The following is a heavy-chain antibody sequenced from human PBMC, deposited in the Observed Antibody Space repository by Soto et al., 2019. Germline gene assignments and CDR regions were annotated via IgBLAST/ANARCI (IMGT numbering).Heavy chain of an antibody. CDR3: ARVRYYYGSGSYYNGFVS. Sequence: QVQLVQSGAEVKKPGASVKVSCKASGYTFTSYAMHWVRQAPGQRLEWMGWINAGNGNTKYSQKFQGRVTITRDTSASTAYRGLSSLRSEDTAVYYCARVRYYYGSGSYYNGFVSWGQGTLVTVSS. CDR2: INAGNGNT. CDR1: GYTFTSYA. V-gene: IGHV1-3*01. J-gene: IGHJ5*01. D-gene: IGHD3-10*01.